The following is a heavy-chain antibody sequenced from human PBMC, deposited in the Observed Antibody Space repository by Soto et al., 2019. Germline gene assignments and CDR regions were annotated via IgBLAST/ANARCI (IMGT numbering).Heavy chain of an antibody. J-gene: IGHJ4*02. CDR2: IYYSGST. V-gene: IGHV4-39*01. CDR1: GGSISSSSYY. Sequence: SETLSLTCTVSGGSISSSSYYWGWIRQPPGKGLEWIGSIYYSGSTYYNPSLKSRVTISVDTSKNQFPLKLSSVTAADTAVYYCARPSGSYDTDFDYWGQGTLVTVSS. CDR3: ARPSGSYDTDFDY. D-gene: IGHD1-26*01.